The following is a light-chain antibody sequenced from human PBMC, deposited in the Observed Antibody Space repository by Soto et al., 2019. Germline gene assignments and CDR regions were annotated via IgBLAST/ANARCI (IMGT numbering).Light chain of an antibody. Sequence: EIVLTQSPGTLSLSPGERATLSCRASQSVGSSLSWYQQKPGQAPRLLFYGASNRATAIPDRFSGSGFGTDFTLTIGRLEPEDFAVYYCQQYLVTPWTFGQGTKVDIK. CDR3: QQYLVTPWT. J-gene: IGKJ1*01. CDR1: QSVGSS. CDR2: GAS. V-gene: IGKV3-20*01.